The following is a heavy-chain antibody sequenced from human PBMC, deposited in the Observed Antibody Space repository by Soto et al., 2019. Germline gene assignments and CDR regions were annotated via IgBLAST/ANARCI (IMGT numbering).Heavy chain of an antibody. CDR3: SGAESPDTAYFSLY. CDR2: ISANGQGI. D-gene: IGHD1-26*01. Sequence: GGSLRLSCTASGFTFTYYAFSWVRQAPGKGLEWVSAISANGQGIYYADSVRGRFTISRDNSKNTVFLHMDSLRAEDTAVYYCSGAESPDTAYFSLYWGQGTPVTVSS. CDR1: GFTFTYYA. V-gene: IGHV3-23*01. J-gene: IGHJ4*02.